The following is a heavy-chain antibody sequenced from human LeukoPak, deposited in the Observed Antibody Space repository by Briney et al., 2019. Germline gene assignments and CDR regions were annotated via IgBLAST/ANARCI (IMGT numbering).Heavy chain of an antibody. CDR2: ISAYNGNT. J-gene: IGHJ5*02. D-gene: IGHD3-3*01. CDR3: ARDMYYDFWSVGWFDP. CDR1: GYTFTSYG. V-gene: IGHV1-18*01. Sequence: ASVKVSCKAPGYTFTSYGISWVRQAPGQGLEWMGWISAYNGNTNYAQKLQGRVTMTTDTSTSTAYMELRSLRSDDTAVYYCARDMYYDFWSVGWFDPWGQGTLVTVSS.